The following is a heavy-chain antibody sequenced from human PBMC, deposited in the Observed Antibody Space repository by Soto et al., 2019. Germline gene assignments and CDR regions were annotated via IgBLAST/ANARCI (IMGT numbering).Heavy chain of an antibody. CDR3: ARGVSDNWNYLRYYYYYGMDV. D-gene: IGHD1-7*01. CDR2: MNPNSGNT. CDR1: GYTFTSYG. V-gene: IGHV1-8*02. Sequence: GASVNVSYKASGYTFTSYGIIWVRQATGQGLEWMGWMNPNSGNTGYEQKFQGRVTMTRNTSISTAYMELSSLRSEDTAVYYCARGVSDNWNYLRYYYYYGMDVWGQGTTVTVSS. J-gene: IGHJ6*02.